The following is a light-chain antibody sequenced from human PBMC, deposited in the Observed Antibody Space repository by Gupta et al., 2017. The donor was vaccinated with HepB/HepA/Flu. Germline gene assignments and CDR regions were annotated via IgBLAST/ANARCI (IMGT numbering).Light chain of an antibody. CDR3: SSHTSRNTVV. V-gene: IGLV2-14*01. CDR1: SSDVGGYKY. Sequence: QSPLSQPASVSGSPGPSLTISCTGTSSDVGGYKYVFWYQQHPGKATKLMIYDVNNRPSGVSSRFSGSKSGNAASLTISGLQAEDEADYYCSSHTSRNTVVFGGGTTLTVL. CDR2: DVN. J-gene: IGLJ2*01.